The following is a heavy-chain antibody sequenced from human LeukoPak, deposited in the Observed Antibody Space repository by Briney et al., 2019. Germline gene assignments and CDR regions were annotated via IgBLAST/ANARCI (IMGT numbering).Heavy chain of an antibody. Sequence: SSETLSLTCTVSGDSVSSPGYFWTWVRQPAGKGLEWIGRIYTSGTYISGSTDYNPSLESRATISVDTSKNQFSLRLSSVTATDTAMYYCARDVAGYSRSFDIWGQGTMVTVSS. CDR3: ARDVAGYSRSFDI. J-gene: IGHJ3*02. V-gene: IGHV4-61*02. CDR1: GDSVSSPGYF. D-gene: IGHD6-13*01. CDR2: IYTSGTYISGST.